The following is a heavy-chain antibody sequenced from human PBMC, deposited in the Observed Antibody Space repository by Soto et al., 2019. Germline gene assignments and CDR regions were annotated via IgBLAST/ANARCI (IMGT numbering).Heavy chain of an antibody. J-gene: IGHJ4*02. CDR3: ARDRGRYSSSWYN. Sequence: SLPCAGCVGSVSIVGSYLSWIEEPPGKGLEWIGYIYYSGSTNYNPSLKSRVTISVDTSKNQFSLKLSSVTAADTAVYYCARDRGRYSSSWYNWGQGTMVTVSS. CDR1: VGSVSIVGSY. V-gene: IGHV4-61*08. D-gene: IGHD6-13*01. CDR2: IYYSGST.